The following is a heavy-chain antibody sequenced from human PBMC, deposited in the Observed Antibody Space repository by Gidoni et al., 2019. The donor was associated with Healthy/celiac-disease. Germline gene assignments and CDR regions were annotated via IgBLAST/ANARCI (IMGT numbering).Heavy chain of an antibody. V-gene: IGHV1-18*04. D-gene: IGHD3-22*01. Sequence: QVQLVQSGAEVKKPGASVKVSCKASGYTFTSYGISWVRQAPGQGLEWMGWISAYNGNTNYAQKLQGRVTMTTDTFTSTAYMELRSLRSDDTAVYYCAMNTYYYDSSGYNAFDIWGQGTMVTVSS. CDR3: AMNTYYYDSSGYNAFDI. J-gene: IGHJ3*02. CDR1: GYTFTSYG. CDR2: ISAYNGNT.